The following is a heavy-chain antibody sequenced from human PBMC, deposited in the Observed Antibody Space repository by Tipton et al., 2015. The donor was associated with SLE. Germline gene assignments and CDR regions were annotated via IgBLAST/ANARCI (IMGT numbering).Heavy chain of an antibody. J-gene: IGHJ4*02. CDR1: GFTLSTYG. D-gene: IGHD6-13*01. CDR2: ISGSGGST. CDR3: ARVDSSSPLW. V-gene: IGHV3-23*01. Sequence: SLRLSCTASGFTLSTYGMNWVRQAPGKGLEWVSAISGSGGSTYYADSVKGRFTISRDNSKNTLYLQMNSLRAEDTAVYYCARVDSSSPLWWGQGTLVTVSS.